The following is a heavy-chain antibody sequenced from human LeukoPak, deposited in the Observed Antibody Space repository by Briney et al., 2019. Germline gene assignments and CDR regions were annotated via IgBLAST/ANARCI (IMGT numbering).Heavy chain of an antibody. CDR2: INPKSGDT. D-gene: IGHD2-2*02. V-gene: IGHV1-2*02. CDR1: GYSFTDYY. Sequence: ASVKVSCKESGYSFTDYYMHWVRQAPGQGLEWMGWINPKSGDTKYAQKFQGRITMTRDTSLSTSYMELSRLRSDDTAVYYCARERCTTAGCDKSFDSWGQGTLITVSS. J-gene: IGHJ4*02. CDR3: ARERCTTAGCDKSFDS.